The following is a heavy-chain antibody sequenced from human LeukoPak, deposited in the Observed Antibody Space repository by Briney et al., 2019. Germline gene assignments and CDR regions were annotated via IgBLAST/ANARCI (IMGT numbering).Heavy chain of an antibody. CDR3: ARGGFPLGYCSGGSCYSNADY. V-gene: IGHV4-39*07. CDR2: IYYSRST. Sequence: PSETLSLTCTVSGGSISIRSYYWGWIRQPPGKGLEWTGSIYYSRSTYYNPSLKSRVTISVDTSKNQFSLKLSSVTAPDTAVYYCARGGFPLGYCSGGSCYSNADYWGQGTLVTVSS. D-gene: IGHD2-15*01. CDR1: GGSISIRSYY. J-gene: IGHJ4*02.